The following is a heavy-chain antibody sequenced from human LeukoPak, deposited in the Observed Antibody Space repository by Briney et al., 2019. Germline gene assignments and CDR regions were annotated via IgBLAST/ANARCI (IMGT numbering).Heavy chain of an antibody. Sequence: PSETLSLTCAVYGGSFSGYYWSWIRQPPGKGLEWIGEINHSGSTNYNPSLKSRVTISVDTSKNQFSLKLSSVTAADTAVYYCARQPKSCAPGIFITGKACWFDSWGQGTLVTVSP. D-gene: IGHD3-10*01. CDR3: ARQPKSCAPGIFITGKACWFDS. CDR2: INHSGST. V-gene: IGHV4-34*01. CDR1: GGSFSGYY. J-gene: IGHJ5*01.